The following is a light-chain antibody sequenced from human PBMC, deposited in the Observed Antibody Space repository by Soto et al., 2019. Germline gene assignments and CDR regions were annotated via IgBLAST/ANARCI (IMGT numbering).Light chain of an antibody. J-gene: IGKJ4*02. V-gene: IGKV1-5*01. CDR2: DAS. CDR3: QQYKSYPRT. Sequence: DIQIKQSNSTLSSSVLERFTITCRASQSISSWLAWYQQKPGKAPKLLIYDASSLESGVPSRFSGSGSGTEFTLTISSLKPDDFATYYCQQYKSYPRTFGEGTKVDIK. CDR1: QSISSW.